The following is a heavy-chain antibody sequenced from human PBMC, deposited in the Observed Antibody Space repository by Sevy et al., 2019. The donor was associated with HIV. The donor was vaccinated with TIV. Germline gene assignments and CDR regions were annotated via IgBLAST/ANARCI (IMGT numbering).Heavy chain of an antibody. J-gene: IGHJ4*02. CDR1: GFTFSNYG. CDR2: MSYDGRSK. CDR3: AKTSVAGTSKLYYFDY. V-gene: IGHV3-30*18. Sequence: RGSLRLSCAASGFTFSNYGMHWVHQAPGKALEWVAVMSYDGRSKYYADSVKGRFTISRDNSKNTLYLQMNSLRAEDTAVYYCAKTSVAGTSKLYYFDYWGQGTLVTVSS. D-gene: IGHD6-19*01.